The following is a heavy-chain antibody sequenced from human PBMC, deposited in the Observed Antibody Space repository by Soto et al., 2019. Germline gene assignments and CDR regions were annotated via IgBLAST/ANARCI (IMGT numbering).Heavy chain of an antibody. V-gene: IGHV1-24*01. J-gene: IGHJ4*02. Sequence: GASVKVSCKVSGYTLTELSMHWVRQAPGKGLEWMGGFDPEDGETIYAQKFQGRVTMTEDTSTDTAYMELSSLRSEDTAVYYCATSLAAAGTFDYWGQGTLVTVS. D-gene: IGHD6-13*01. CDR3: ATSLAAAGTFDY. CDR1: GYTLTELS. CDR2: FDPEDGET.